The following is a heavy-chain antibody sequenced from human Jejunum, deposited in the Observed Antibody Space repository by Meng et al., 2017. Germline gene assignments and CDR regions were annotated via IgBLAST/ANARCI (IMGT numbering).Heavy chain of an antibody. J-gene: IGHJ4*02. CDR3: AKEKGTGNYEDY. CDR2: INPYSGVA. CDR1: GYTFTDYY. V-gene: IGHV1-2*06. D-gene: IGHD1-7*01. Sequence: QVQLLQSGPEVRKPWASVKVSCKASGYTFTDYYIHGVRQAPGQGLEWMGRINPYSGVADFAQKFQGRVSMTRDTSITTAYMELRELTSDDTAVYFCAKEKGTGNYEDYWGQGTLVTVSS.